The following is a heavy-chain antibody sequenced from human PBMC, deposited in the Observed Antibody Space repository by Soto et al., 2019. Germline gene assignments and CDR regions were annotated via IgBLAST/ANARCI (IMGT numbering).Heavy chain of an antibody. D-gene: IGHD2-15*01. CDR2: ISGSGGST. CDR1: GEPFSSYA. J-gene: IGHJ4*02. CDR3: AKSPAQYCSGGSCYLDY. Sequence: GGSTRISCAASGEPFSSYAMSWVRQAPGKGLEWVSAISGSGGSTYYADSVKGRFTISRDNSKNSLYLQMNSLRAEDTAVYYCAKSPAQYCSGGSCYLDYWGQGTLVTVSS. V-gene: IGHV3-23*01.